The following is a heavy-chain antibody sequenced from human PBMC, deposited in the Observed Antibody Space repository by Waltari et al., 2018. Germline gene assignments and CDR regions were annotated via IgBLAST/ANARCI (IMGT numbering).Heavy chain of an antibody. D-gene: IGHD3-9*01. V-gene: IGHV1-69*08. CDR2: ISLIFGPA. CDR1: GGTFSSNA. CDR3: AGQTGSDNWFDP. J-gene: IGHJ5*02. Sequence: QVQLVQSGAEVMKPGFSVKVSCKASGGTFSSNAISWVRTAPGQGLEWLGRISLIFGPANSARECQGRVTIPADKSTSTAYMELSSLVSEDTSVYYCAGQTGSDNWFDPWGQGTLVTVSS.